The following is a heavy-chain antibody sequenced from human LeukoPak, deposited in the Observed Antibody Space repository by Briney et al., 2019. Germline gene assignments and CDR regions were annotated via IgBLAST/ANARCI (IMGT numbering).Heavy chain of an antibody. D-gene: IGHD2-2*01. Sequence: SETLSLTCTVSGGSISSGGYYWNWIRQHPGKGLEWIGYISYSGSTHHNPSLKSRVTISVDTSKNQFYLKLTSVTAADTAVYYCARGGLGTSYWYYAFDIWGQGTMVTVSS. CDR1: GGSISSGGYY. CDR2: ISYSGST. V-gene: IGHV4-31*03. J-gene: IGHJ3*02. CDR3: ARGGLGTSYWYYAFDI.